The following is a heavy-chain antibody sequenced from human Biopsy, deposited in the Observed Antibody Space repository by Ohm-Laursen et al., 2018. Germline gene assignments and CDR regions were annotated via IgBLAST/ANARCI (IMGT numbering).Heavy chain of an antibody. CDR2: IGGDNGDT. CDR1: GYTFISFG. J-gene: IGHJ4*02. Sequence: SVKVSCKASGYTFISFGITWVRQAPGQGLEWVGYIGGDNGDTKYAQKFQGRVTMATDTSTSTAYMELRSLRSDDTAFYYCARDGKYDSRGYWGPGTLVTVSS. CDR3: ARDGKYDSRGY. V-gene: IGHV1-18*01. D-gene: IGHD3-22*01.